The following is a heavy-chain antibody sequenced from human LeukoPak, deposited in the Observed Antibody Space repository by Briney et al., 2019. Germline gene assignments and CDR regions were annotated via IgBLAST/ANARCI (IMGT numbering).Heavy chain of an antibody. V-gene: IGHV4-4*07. Sequence: SETLSLTCTVSGGSISSCYWSWIRQPAGKGLEWIGRIYTSGSTNYNPSLKSRVTMSVDTSKNQFSLKLSSVTAADTAVYYCAREAPVISTVVTPWYFDYWGQGTLVTVSS. CDR3: AREAPVISTVVTPWYFDY. D-gene: IGHD4-23*01. CDR2: IYTSGST. J-gene: IGHJ4*02. CDR1: GGSISSCY.